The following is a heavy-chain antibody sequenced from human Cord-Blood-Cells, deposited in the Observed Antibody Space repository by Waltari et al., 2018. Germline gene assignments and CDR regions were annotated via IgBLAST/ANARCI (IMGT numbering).Heavy chain of an antibody. J-gene: IGHJ4*02. D-gene: IGHD7-27*01. CDR3: ARARDLNWGFSFDY. CDR2: INHSGST. V-gene: IGHV4-34*01. Sequence: QVQLQQWGAGLLKPSETLSLTCAVYGGSFSGYYWSWIRQPPGKGLEWIGEINHSGSTYYNPSRKSRVTISVDTSKNQFSLKLSSVAAADTAVYYCARARDLNWGFSFDYWGQGTLVTVSS. CDR1: GGSFSGYY.